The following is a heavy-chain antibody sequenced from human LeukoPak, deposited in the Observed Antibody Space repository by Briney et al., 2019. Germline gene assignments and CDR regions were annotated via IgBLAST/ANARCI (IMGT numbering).Heavy chain of an antibody. J-gene: IGHJ4*02. D-gene: IGHD1-1*01. CDR3: AGQDGNSKYYFDY. V-gene: IGHV5-51*01. Sequence: GESLKISCKGSGYSFTYYWIGWVRQMPGKGLEWMGIIYPGDSGTRYRPSFQGQVTISVDKSISTAYLQWSSLKASDTAMYYCAGQDGNSKYYFDYWGQGTLVTVSS. CDR1: GYSFTYYW. CDR2: IYPGDSGT.